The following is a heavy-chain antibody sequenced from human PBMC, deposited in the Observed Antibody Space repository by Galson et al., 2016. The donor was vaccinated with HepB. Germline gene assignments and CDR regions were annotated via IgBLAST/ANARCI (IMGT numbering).Heavy chain of an antibody. Sequence: SVKVSCKASGYTFTTYYIHWVRQAPGQGLEWMGVIIPSGGRTDYTQNFQGRVTMTRDTSTSTVYMELSSLRFEDTAVYYCAREYHDSSGYVDYWGQGTLVIVSS. CDR3: AREYHDSSGYVDY. V-gene: IGHV1-46*01. CDR1: GYTFTTYY. CDR2: IIPSGGRT. J-gene: IGHJ4*02. D-gene: IGHD3-22*01.